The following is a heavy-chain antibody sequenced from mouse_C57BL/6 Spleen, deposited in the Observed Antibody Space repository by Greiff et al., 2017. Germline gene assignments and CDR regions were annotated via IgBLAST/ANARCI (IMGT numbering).Heavy chain of an antibody. CDR1: GYTFTSYW. J-gene: IGHJ2*01. CDR2: IDPSDSET. V-gene: IGHV1-52*01. Sequence: QVQLKQPGAELVRPGSSVKLSCKASGYTFTSYWMHWVKQRPIQGLEWIGNIDPSDSETHYNQKFKDKATLTVDKSSSTAYMQLSSLTSEDSAVYYCARSPYYYGSADYWGQGTTLTVSS. CDR3: ARSPYYYGSADY. D-gene: IGHD1-1*01.